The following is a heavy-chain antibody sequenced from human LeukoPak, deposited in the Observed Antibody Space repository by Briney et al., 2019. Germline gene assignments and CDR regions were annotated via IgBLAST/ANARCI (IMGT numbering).Heavy chain of an antibody. CDR3: ARARWFGKPNFDY. CDR1: GGSISSYY. J-gene: IGHJ4*02. D-gene: IGHD3-10*01. CDR2: IYYSGST. V-gene: IGHV4-59*01. Sequence: ASETLSLTCIVSGGSISSYYWSWIRQPPGKGLEWIGYIYYSGSTNYNPSLKSRVTISVDTSKNQFSLKLSSVTAADTAVYYCARARWFGKPNFDYWGQGTLVTVSS.